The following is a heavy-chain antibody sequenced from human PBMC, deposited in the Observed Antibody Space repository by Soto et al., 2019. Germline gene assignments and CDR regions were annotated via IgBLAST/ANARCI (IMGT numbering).Heavy chain of an antibody. Sequence: QVQLQESGPGLVKPSETLSLTCTVSGGSVSSGSHYWSWIRQPPGKGLEWIGYIYYSGSTKYNPSRKSRVTISVDTSKNQFSLKLNSVTAADTAVYYCARERWDYGDYGFDYWGQGTLVTVSS. CDR3: ARERWDYGDYGFDY. V-gene: IGHV4-61*01. J-gene: IGHJ4*02. CDR1: GGSVSSGSHY. CDR2: IYYSGST. D-gene: IGHD4-17*01.